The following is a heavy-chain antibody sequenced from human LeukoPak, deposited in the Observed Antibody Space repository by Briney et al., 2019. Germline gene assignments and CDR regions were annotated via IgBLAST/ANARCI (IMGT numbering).Heavy chain of an antibody. CDR1: GFTFSDYC. CDR2: ISSSGSTI. J-gene: IGHJ6*02. Sequence: PGGSLRLPCAASGFTFSDYCMSWIRQAPGKGLEWVSYISSSGSTIYYADSVKGRFTISRDNAKNSLYLQMNSLRAEDTAVYYCARGYYDILGYYGMDVWGQGTTVTVSS. D-gene: IGHD3-9*01. CDR3: ARGYYDILGYYGMDV. V-gene: IGHV3-11*01.